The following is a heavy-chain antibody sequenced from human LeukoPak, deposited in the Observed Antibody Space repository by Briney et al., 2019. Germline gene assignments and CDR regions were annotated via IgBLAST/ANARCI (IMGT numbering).Heavy chain of an antibody. CDR2: IYYSGSP. D-gene: IGHD6-13*01. CDR3: ARGVDRGRIAAAGNNWFDP. Sequence: PSQTLSLTCTVSGGSISSGGYYWSWIRQHPGKGLEWIGYIYYSGSPYYNPSLKSRVTISVDTSKNQFSLKLSSVTAADTAVYYCARGVDRGRIAAAGNNWFDPWGQGTLVTVSS. CDR1: GGSISSGGYY. J-gene: IGHJ5*02. V-gene: IGHV4-31*03.